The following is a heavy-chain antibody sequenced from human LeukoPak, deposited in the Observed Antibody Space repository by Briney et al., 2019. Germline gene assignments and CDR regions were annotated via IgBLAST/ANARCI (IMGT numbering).Heavy chain of an antibody. V-gene: IGHV3-30*03. Sequence: GGSLRLSCAASGFTFSNYGMHWVRQAPGKGLEWLAAISHDASNRYYADSVKGRFTISRDNTRNTIYMQMNSLRAEDTAVYYCARGDGYKGDFDYWGQGTLVTVSS. J-gene: IGHJ4*02. CDR1: GFTFSNYG. CDR2: ISHDASNR. CDR3: ARGDGYKGDFDY. D-gene: IGHD5-24*01.